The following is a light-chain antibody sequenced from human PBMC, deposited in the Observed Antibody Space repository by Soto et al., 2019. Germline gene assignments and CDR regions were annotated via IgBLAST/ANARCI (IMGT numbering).Light chain of an antibody. V-gene: IGKV3-20*01. CDR3: QQYGSSPTT. Sequence: EIVITQCPATLSVSPRETATLSCRASQSVSSSYLAWYQQKPGQAPRLLIYGASSRATGIPDRFSGSGSGTDFTLTISRLEPEDFAVYYCQQYGSSPTTFGQGTKVDI. CDR2: GAS. J-gene: IGKJ1*01. CDR1: QSVSSSY.